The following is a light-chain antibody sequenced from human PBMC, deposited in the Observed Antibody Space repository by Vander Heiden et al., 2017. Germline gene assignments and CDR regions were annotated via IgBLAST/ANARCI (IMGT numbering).Light chain of an antibody. CDR2: EGS. CDR1: SSDVGSYNL. J-gene: IGLJ1*01. CDR3: CSYAGSSTYV. V-gene: IGLV2-23*01. Sequence: QSALTQPAAVSGSPGQSITFSCTGTSSDVGSYNLVSLYQQHPGKAPKLMIYEGSKRPSGVSNRFSGSKSGNTASLTISGLQAEDEADYYCCSYAGSSTYVFGTGTKVNVL.